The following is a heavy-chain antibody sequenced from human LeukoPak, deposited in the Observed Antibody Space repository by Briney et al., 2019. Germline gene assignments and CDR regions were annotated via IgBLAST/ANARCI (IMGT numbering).Heavy chain of an antibody. D-gene: IGHD2-15*01. V-gene: IGHV1-18*01. J-gene: IGHJ3*02. CDR2: ISAYNGNT. CDR3: ARDRGWRDAFDI. CDR1: GSTFTSSG. Sequence: ASVTVSCTASGSTFTSSGISWVRQATRQGLEWMGWISAYNGNTNYAQKLQGRVTMTTDTSTSTAYMELRSLRSDDTAVYYCARDRGWRDAFDIWGQGTMVTVSS.